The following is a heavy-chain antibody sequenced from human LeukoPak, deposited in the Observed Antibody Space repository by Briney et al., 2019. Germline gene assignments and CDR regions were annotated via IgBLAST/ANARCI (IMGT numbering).Heavy chain of an antibody. V-gene: IGHV3-33*07. D-gene: IGHD5-12*01. Sequence: PGGSLRLSCAASGFTFNNYGMSWVRQAPGKGLEWVAFIWYDGSKKYYADSVKGRFTISRDNSKNTLYLQINSLRAEDTAVYYCARARYSGYDYQYYFDYWGQGTLVTVSS. CDR1: GFTFNNYG. J-gene: IGHJ4*02. CDR3: ARARYSGYDYQYYFDY. CDR2: IWYDGSKK.